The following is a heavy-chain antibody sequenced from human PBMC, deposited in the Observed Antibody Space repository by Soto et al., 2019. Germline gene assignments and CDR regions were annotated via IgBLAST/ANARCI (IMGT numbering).Heavy chain of an antibody. Sequence: SETLSLTCAVSGGSISSGGYSWSWIRQPPGKGLEWIGYIYHSGSTYYNPSLKSRVTISVDRSKNQFSLKLSSVTAADTAVYYCSRGYCSGGSCYRSWFDPWGQGTLVTVSS. J-gene: IGHJ5*02. D-gene: IGHD2-15*01. V-gene: IGHV4-30-2*01. CDR1: GGSISSGGYS. CDR2: IYHSGST. CDR3: SRGYCSGGSCYRSWFDP.